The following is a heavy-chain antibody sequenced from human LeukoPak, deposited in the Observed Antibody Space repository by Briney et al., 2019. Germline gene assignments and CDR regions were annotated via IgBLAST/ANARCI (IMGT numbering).Heavy chain of an antibody. CDR2: IYTSGST. J-gene: IGHJ5*02. V-gene: IGHV4-61*02. CDR3: ARVGCSSTSCYDNWFDP. Sequence: SQTLSLTCTVSGGSISSGSYYWSWLRQPAGKGLEWIGRIYTSGSTNYNPSLKSRVTISVDTSKNQFSLKLSSVTAADTAVYYCARVGCSSTSCYDNWFDPWGQGTLVTVSS. D-gene: IGHD2-2*01. CDR1: GGSISSGSYY.